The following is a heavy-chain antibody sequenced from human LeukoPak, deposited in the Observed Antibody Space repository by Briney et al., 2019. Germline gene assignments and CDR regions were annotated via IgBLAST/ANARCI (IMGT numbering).Heavy chain of an antibody. CDR2: LSTSGAAT. CDR3: AKDLTAVPFDY. V-gene: IGHV3-23*01. D-gene: IGHD2-2*01. Sequence: PGGSLRLSCAASGFTFSSFSMNWVRQAPGKGLEWVSTLSTSGAATYYADSVKGRFTISRDNSQNTLYLQMNSLRAEDTAVYYCAKDLTAVPFDYWGQGTLVTVSS. CDR1: GFTFSSFS. J-gene: IGHJ4*02.